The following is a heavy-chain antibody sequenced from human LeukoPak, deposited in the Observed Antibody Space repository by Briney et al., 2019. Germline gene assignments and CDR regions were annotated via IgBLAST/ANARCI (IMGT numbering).Heavy chain of an antibody. J-gene: IGHJ3*02. CDR1: GGSISSGGYS. D-gene: IGHD3-16*01. CDR2: IYHSGST. CDR3: ARPVGGAFDI. Sequence: TTSETLSLTCAVSGGSISSGGYSWSWIRQPPGKGLEWIGYIYHSGSTYYNPSLKSRVTISVERSKNQFSLKLSSVTAADTAVYYCARPVGGAFDIWGQGTMVTVSS. V-gene: IGHV4-30-2*01.